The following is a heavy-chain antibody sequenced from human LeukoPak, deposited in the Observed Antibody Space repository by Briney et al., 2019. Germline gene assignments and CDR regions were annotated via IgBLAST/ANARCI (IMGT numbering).Heavy chain of an antibody. J-gene: IGHJ4*02. CDR3: AAGVGATFDY. Sequence: GGSLRLSCAASGFTVSSNYMSWVRQAPGKGLEWVSSISSSSSYIYYADSVKGRFTISRDNAKNSLYLQMNSLRAEDTAVYYCAAGVGATFDYWGQGTLVTVSS. D-gene: IGHD1-26*01. V-gene: IGHV3-21*01. CDR1: GFTVSSNY. CDR2: ISSSSSYI.